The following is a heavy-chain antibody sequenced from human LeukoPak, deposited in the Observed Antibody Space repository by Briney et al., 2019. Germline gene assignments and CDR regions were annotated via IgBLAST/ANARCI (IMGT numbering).Heavy chain of an antibody. Sequence: SETLSLTCAVSGYSISSGYYWGWIRQPPGKGLEWIGSIYHSGSTYYNPSLKSRVTISVDTSKNQFSLKLSSVTAADTAVYYCARALTPGYCSGGTCSYFDYWGQGTLVTVSS. V-gene: IGHV4-38-2*01. CDR2: IYHSGST. CDR3: ARALTPGYCSGGTCSYFDY. CDR1: GYSISSGYY. D-gene: IGHD2-15*01. J-gene: IGHJ4*02.